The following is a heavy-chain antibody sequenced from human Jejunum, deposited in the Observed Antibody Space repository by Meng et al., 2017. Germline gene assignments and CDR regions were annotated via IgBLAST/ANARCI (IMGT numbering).Heavy chain of an antibody. CDR2: INPNSSGT. J-gene: IGHJ4*02. CDR1: GYTVSDYY. CDR3: ARLFGDFGDLYYFDL. D-gene: IGHD3-10*01. Sequence: VQLVESGDEVKRLGASMKVSCKASGYTVSDYYMHWVRQAPGQGLEWMGWINPNSSGTNSAQKFQGRVAMTRDTSIGTAYMEMSSLRSDDTAVYYCARLFGDFGDLYYFDLWGQGTVVTVSS. V-gene: IGHV1-2*02.